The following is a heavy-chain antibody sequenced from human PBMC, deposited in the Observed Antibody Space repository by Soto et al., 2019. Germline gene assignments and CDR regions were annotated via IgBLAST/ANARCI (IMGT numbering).Heavy chain of an antibody. CDR1: GFTFSSYS. CDR3: ARDCGEWLNLYAS. Sequence: PGGSLRLSCAASGFTFSSYSMNWVRQAPGKGLEWVSYISSSSSTIYYADSVKGRFTISRDNAKNSLYLQMNSLRAEDTAVYYCARDCGEWLNLYASWRQGTFVIGSS. V-gene: IGHV3-48*01. CDR2: ISSSSSTI. J-gene: IGHJ5*02. D-gene: IGHD5-12*01.